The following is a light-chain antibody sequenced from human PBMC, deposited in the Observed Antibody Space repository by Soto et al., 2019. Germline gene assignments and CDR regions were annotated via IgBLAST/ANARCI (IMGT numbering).Light chain of an antibody. CDR3: MQGTHWPRT. CDR1: QSLVYSDGNTY. V-gene: IGKV2-30*01. Sequence: DVVMTQSPLSLPVTLGQPASISCRSSQSLVYSDGNTYLNWFQQRPGQSPRRLIYKVSNRDSGVPDRFGGSGSGTDFTLTISRVEAEDVGVYYCMQGTHWPRTFGQGTKLEIK. J-gene: IGKJ2*01. CDR2: KVS.